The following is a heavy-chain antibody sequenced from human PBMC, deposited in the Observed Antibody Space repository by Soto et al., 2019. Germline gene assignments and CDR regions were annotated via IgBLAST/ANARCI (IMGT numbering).Heavy chain of an antibody. V-gene: IGHV4-31*11. Sequence: SETLSLTCGVSGGSIGSGGYSWNWIRQPPGKDLEWIGYIYYSGSTYYNPSLKSRVTISVDTSKNQFSLKLSSVTAADTAVYYCASSSPDFWSGYSYYYGMDVWGQGTTVTVSS. D-gene: IGHD3-3*01. J-gene: IGHJ6*02. CDR3: ASSSPDFWSGYSYYYGMDV. CDR2: IYYSGST. CDR1: GGSIGSGGYS.